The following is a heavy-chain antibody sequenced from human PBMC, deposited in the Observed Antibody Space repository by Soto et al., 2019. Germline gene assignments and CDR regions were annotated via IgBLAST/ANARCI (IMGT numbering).Heavy chain of an antibody. J-gene: IGHJ6*02. V-gene: IGHV1-69*13. CDR3: ARALNIVATITYYYYGMDV. CDR2: IIPIFGTA. Sequence: ASVKVSCKASGGTFSSYAISWVRQAPGQGLEWMGGIIPIFGTANYAQKFQGRVTITADESTSTAYMELSSLRSEDTAVYYCARALNIVATITYYYYGMDVWGQGXTVTVYS. D-gene: IGHD5-12*01. CDR1: GGTFSSYA.